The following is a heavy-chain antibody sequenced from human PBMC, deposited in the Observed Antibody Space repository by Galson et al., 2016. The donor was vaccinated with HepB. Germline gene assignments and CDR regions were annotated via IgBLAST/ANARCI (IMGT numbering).Heavy chain of an antibody. CDR1: EFSLNTRGMC. V-gene: IGHV2-70*01. D-gene: IGHD1-7*01. CDR2: IDWHDDK. Sequence: PALVKPPQTLTLTCTLSEFSLNTRGMCVSWIRQPPGKALEWLALIDWHDDKYYRTSLKTRLTISKDTSKNHVVLTMTNMDPVDTGTYYCERTLRSELSSTFDYWGQGTLVTVSS. CDR3: ERTLRSELSSTFDY. J-gene: IGHJ4*02.